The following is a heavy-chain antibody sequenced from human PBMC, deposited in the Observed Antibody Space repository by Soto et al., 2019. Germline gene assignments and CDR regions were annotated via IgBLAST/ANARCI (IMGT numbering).Heavy chain of an antibody. V-gene: IGHV1-18*01. CDR2: ISTYNVNT. Sequence: QVQLVQSGPEVKKPGASVKVSCTASGYTFTRHGFSWVRQAPGQGLEWMGWISTYNVNTHYARKFQGRVTMTADTSASTVSMELTSLRPDDTAIYFCAREGRIGWLGIDHWGQGTLVTVSS. CDR1: GYTFTRHG. J-gene: IGHJ4*02. CDR3: AREGRIGWLGIDH. D-gene: IGHD6-19*01.